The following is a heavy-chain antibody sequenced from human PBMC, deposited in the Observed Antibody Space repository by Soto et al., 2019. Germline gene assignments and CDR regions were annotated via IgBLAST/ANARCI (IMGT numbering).Heavy chain of an antibody. Sequence: SGPTLVKPTQTLTLTCTFSGFSLSTSGVGVGWIRQPPGKALEWLALIYWDDDKRYSPSLKSRLTITKDTSKNQVVLTMTNMDPVDTATYYCAHRPSYGLFRGDAFDIWGQGTMVTVSS. CDR2: IYWDDDK. CDR1: GFSLSTSGVG. CDR3: AHRPSYGLFRGDAFDI. V-gene: IGHV2-5*02. J-gene: IGHJ3*02. D-gene: IGHD5-18*01.